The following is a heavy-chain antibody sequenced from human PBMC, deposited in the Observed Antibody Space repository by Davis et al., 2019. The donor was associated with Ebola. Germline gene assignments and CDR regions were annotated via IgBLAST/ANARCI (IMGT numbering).Heavy chain of an antibody. V-gene: IGHV3-49*04. Sequence: GESLKISCTASGFTFGDYAMSWVRQAPGKGLEWVGFIRSKAYGGTTEYAASVKGRFTISRDDSKSIAYLQMNSLKTEDTAVYYCTGAGDYYYYGMDVWAKGPRSPSP. CDR2: IRSKAYGGTT. CDR3: TGAGDYYYYGMDV. J-gene: IGHJ6*02. D-gene: IGHD6-19*01. CDR1: GFTFGDYA.